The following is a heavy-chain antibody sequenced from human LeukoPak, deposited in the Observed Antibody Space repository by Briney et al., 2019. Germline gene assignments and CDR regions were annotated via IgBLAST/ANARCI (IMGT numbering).Heavy chain of an antibody. CDR1: GFTFSSYW. V-gene: IGHV3-7*01. Sequence: GGSLRLSCGASGFTFSSYWMNWVRQAPGKGLEWVANIKQDGSERNYVASVKGRFTISRDNAKNSLYLQMNSLRAEDSAVYYCARGKWAPFDYWGQGILVTVSS. D-gene: IGHD1-26*01. J-gene: IGHJ4*02. CDR2: IKQDGSER. CDR3: ARGKWAPFDY.